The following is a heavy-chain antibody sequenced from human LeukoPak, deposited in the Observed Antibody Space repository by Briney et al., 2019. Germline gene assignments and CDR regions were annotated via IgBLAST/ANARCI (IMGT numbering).Heavy chain of an antibody. CDR3: ATAGNYRFDY. J-gene: IGHJ4*02. D-gene: IGHD6-13*01. Sequence: SETLSLTCTVSGDSISTSNSYWGWIRQPPGKGLEWIGSIYYSGNTYYNASLKSRVTISVDTSKNQFSLKLTSVTAADTAVYYCATAGNYRFDYWGRGTLVTVSS. V-gene: IGHV4-39*01. CDR2: IYYSGNT. CDR1: GDSISTSNSY.